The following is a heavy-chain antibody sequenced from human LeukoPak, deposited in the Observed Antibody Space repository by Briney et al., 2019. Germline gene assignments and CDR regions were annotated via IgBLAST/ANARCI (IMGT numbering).Heavy chain of an antibody. CDR1: GFTFDDYA. Sequence: PGGSLRLSCAASGFTFDDYAMHWVRQAPGKGLEWVSGISWNSGNIGYADSVKGRFTISRDNAKNSLYLQMNSLRAEDTALYYCAKGQGYGSGSSFDYWGQGTLVTVSS. D-gene: IGHD3-10*01. J-gene: IGHJ4*02. CDR2: ISWNSGNI. CDR3: AKGQGYGSGSSFDY. V-gene: IGHV3-9*01.